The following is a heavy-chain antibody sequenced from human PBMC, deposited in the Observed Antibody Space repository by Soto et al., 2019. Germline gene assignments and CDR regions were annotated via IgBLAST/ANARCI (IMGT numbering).Heavy chain of an antibody. Sequence: QVQLMQSRAEVKKPGASVKVSCKASGYTFTSYGISWVRQAPGQGLEWMGWIRAYNGNTNYAQKLQGRVTMTTDTSTSTAYMELTSLRSDDTAVYYCARILGYCSGGSCYAHNLDYWGQGTLVTVSS. CDR1: GYTFTSYG. J-gene: IGHJ4*02. V-gene: IGHV1-18*01. CDR3: ARILGYCSGGSCYAHNLDY. D-gene: IGHD2-15*01. CDR2: IRAYNGNT.